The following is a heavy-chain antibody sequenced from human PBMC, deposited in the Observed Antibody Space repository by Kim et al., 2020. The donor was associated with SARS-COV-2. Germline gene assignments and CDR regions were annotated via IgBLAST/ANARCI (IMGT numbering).Heavy chain of an antibody. J-gene: IGHJ6*02. Sequence: SETLSLTCAVYGGSFSGYYWSWIRQPPGKGLEWIGEINHSGSTNYNPSLKSRVTISVDTSKNQFSLKLSSVTAADTAVYYCARAPQRSRLEPYYYYGMDVWGQGTTVTVSS. V-gene: IGHV4-34*01. CDR1: GGSFSGYY. CDR2: INHSGST. D-gene: IGHD1-1*01. CDR3: ARAPQRSRLEPYYYYGMDV.